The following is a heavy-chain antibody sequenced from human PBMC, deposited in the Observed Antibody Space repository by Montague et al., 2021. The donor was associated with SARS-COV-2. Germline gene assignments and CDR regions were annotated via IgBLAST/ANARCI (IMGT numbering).Heavy chain of an antibody. CDR2: IYYSGST. CDR3: ARDRGYFDWLFHSDYYYYGMDV. J-gene: IGHJ6*02. V-gene: IGHV4-31*03. D-gene: IGHD3-9*01. CDR1: GGSISSGGYY. Sequence: TLSLTCTVSGGSISSGGYYWSWIRQHPGKGLEWIGYIYYSGSTYYNPSLKSRVTISVDTSKNQFSLKLSSVTAAATAVYYCARDRGYFDWLFHSDYYYYGMDVWGQGTTVTVSS.